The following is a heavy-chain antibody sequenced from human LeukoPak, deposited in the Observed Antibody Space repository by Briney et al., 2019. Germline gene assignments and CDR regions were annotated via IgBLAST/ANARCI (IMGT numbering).Heavy chain of an antibody. D-gene: IGHD6-19*01. CDR1: GYTFTSYG. CDR2: INTNTGNP. CDR3: ARGKEVAGIDY. V-gene: IGHV7-4-1*02. J-gene: IGHJ4*02. Sequence: GASVKVSCKASGYTFTSYGISWVRQAPGQGLEWMGWINTNTGNPTYAQGFTGRFVFSLDTSVSTAYLQISSLKAEDTAVYYCARGKEVAGIDYWGQGTLVTVSS.